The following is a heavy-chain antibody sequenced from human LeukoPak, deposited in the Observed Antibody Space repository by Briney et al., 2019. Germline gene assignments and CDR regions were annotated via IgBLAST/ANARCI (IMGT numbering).Heavy chain of an antibody. CDR2: IYHSGST. V-gene: IGHV4-30-2*01. CDR1: GGSISSGGYY. Sequence: PSETLSLTCTVSGGSISSGGYYWSWIRQPPGKGLEWIGYIYHSGSTYYNPSLKSRVTISVDRSKNQFSLKLSSVTAADTAVYYCARVDTAMVNWFDPWGQGTLVTVSS. J-gene: IGHJ5*02. D-gene: IGHD5-18*01. CDR3: ARVDTAMVNWFDP.